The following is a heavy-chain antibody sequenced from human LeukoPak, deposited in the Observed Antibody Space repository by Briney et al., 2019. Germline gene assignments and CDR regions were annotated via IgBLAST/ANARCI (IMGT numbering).Heavy chain of an antibody. Sequence: SETLSLTCAVYGGSFSGYYWSWIRQPPGKRLEWIGEINHNGSTNYNPSLKSRVTISVDTSKNQFSLKLSSVTAADTAVYYCASERDRHFDWFNGSFGENWFDPWGQGTLVTVSS. V-gene: IGHV4-34*01. J-gene: IGHJ5*02. CDR3: ASERDRHFDWFNGSFGENWFDP. D-gene: IGHD3-9*01. CDR2: INHNGST. CDR1: GGSFSGYY.